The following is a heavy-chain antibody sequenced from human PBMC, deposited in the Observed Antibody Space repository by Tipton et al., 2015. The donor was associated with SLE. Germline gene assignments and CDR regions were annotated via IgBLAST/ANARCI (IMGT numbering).Heavy chain of an antibody. D-gene: IGHD3/OR15-3a*01. CDR2: TNSDGSST. J-gene: IGHJ3*02. V-gene: IGHV3-74*01. CDR1: GFTFDDYA. CDR3: ARAGLDGAFDI. Sequence: SLRLSCAASGFTFDDYAMHWVRQTPGKGLVWVSRTNSDGSSTSYADSVKGRFTISRDNAKNTLYLQMNSLRAEDTAVYYCARAGLDGAFDIWGQGTMVTVSS.